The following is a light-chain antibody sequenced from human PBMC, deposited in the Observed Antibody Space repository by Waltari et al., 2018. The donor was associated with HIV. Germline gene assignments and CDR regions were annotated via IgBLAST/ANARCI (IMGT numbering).Light chain of an antibody. Sequence: EIVLTQSLAPLSSSPGERATLVCRASQTVSSYLMWYQQEPGQAPRLLIYGASNRATGIPARFSGSRSGTDFTLTISSLEPEDFAFYYCQQRSDWPLTFGGGTKVEIK. CDR1: QTVSSY. CDR3: QQRSDWPLT. CDR2: GAS. V-gene: IGKV3-11*01. J-gene: IGKJ4*01.